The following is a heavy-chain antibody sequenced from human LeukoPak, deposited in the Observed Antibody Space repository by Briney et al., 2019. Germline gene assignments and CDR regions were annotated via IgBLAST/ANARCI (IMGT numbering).Heavy chain of an antibody. CDR1: GDSVSRSDSY. J-gene: IGHJ1*01. Sequence: SETLSLTCSVSGDSVSRSDSYWDWIRQPPGKGLEWIGTIYYSGRTYYSPSLKSRVTMSVDPSNNQFSLNLRSVTAADTAVYYCARRRYYDGSXXXEWGXGXXX. D-gene: IGHD3-22*01. V-gene: IGHV4-39*01. CDR2: IYYSGRT. CDR3: ARRRYYDGSXXXE.